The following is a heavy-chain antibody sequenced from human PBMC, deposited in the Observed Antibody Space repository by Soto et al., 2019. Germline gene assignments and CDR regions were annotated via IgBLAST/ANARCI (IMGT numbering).Heavy chain of an antibody. J-gene: IGHJ4*02. CDR1: GGSFTSYY. Sequence: QVRLQQWGAGLLKPSETLSLTCAVYGGSFTSYYWSWIRQPPGKGLEWIGEISHGGITNYNPSLKSRVTIPLHTSQNHFSLRLTSVTAAATAVSYCARDFDYWGQGTLVTVSS. CDR2: ISHGGIT. V-gene: IGHV4-34*01. CDR3: ARDFDY.